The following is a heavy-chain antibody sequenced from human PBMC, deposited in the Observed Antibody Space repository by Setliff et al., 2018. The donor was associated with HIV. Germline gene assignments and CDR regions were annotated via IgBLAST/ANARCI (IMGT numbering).Heavy chain of an antibody. D-gene: IGHD5-18*01. CDR2: VYHSGST. V-gene: IGHV4-38-2*01. J-gene: IGHJ4*02. CDR1: GYSIGSGYY. Sequence: LSLTCVFSGYSIGSGYYWGWIRQTPGEGLEWIGSVYHSGSTYYNPSLKRRITISIDTSKNHFSLRLTSVTAADTAVYYCARLAPAMVYELDYWCRGMLVTVSS. CDR3: ARLAPAMVYELDY.